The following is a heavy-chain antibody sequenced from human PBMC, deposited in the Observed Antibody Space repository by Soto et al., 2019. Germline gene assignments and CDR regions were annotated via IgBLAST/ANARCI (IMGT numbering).Heavy chain of an antibody. V-gene: IGHV1-2*02. CDR1: GYTFTDYF. J-gene: IGHJ4*02. D-gene: IGHD3-22*01. CDR2: INPGSGAT. CDR3: ARHRFSSGSAYFDY. Sequence: ASVKVSCKASGYTFTDYFVQWVRQAPGQGLEWMGSINPGSGATDSAQKFQARVTMATDTSINTAYMELSRLRSDDTAVYYCARHRFSSGSAYFDYWGQGTLVTVSS.